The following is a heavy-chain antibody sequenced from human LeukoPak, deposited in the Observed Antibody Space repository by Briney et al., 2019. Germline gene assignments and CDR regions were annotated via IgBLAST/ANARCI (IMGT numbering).Heavy chain of an antibody. J-gene: IGHJ4*02. CDR3: ARSYDSSGYYYVFFGASLDY. Sequence: GGSLRLSCAVSGFTVSSNYMSWVRQAPGKGLEWVSAISGSGGSTYYADSVKGRFTISRDNSKNTPYLQMNSLRAEDTAVYYCARSYDSSGYYYVFFGASLDYWGREPWSPSPQ. CDR2: ISGSGGST. CDR1: GFTVSSNY. D-gene: IGHD3-22*01. V-gene: IGHV3-23*01.